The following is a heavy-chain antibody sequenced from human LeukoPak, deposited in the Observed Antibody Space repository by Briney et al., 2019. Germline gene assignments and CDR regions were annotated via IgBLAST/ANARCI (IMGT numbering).Heavy chain of an antibody. Sequence: PGGSLRLSCAASGFTFSSYWMSWVRQAPGKGLEWVANIKQDGSEKYYVDSVKGRFTISRDNAKNSLYLQMNSLRAEDTALYYCAKDVFTMVRGVLEYWGQGTLVTVSS. D-gene: IGHD3-10*01. V-gene: IGHV3-7*03. CDR1: GFTFSSYW. J-gene: IGHJ4*02. CDR2: IKQDGSEK. CDR3: AKDVFTMVRGVLEY.